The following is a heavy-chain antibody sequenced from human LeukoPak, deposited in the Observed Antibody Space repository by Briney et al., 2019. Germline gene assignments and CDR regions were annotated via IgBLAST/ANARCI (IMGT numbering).Heavy chain of an antibody. D-gene: IGHD6-13*01. CDR2: ISSSSSYI. CDR1: GFTFSSYS. V-gene: IGHV3-21*01. CDR3: ARGQQLVGVDY. J-gene: IGHJ4*02. Sequence: GGSLRLSCAASGFTFSSYSMNWVRQAPGKGLEWVSSISSSSSYIYYADPVKGRFTISRDNAKNSLYLQMNSLRAEDTAVYYCARGQQLVGVDYWGQGTLVTVSS.